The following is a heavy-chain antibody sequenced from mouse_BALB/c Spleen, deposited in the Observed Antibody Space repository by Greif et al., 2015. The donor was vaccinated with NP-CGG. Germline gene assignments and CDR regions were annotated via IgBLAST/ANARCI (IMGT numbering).Heavy chain of an antibody. V-gene: IGHV5-17*02. CDR1: GFTFSSFG. CDR2: ISSGSSTI. Sequence: EVNLVESGGGLVQPGGSRKLSCAASGFTFSSFGMHWVRQAPEKGLEWVAYISSGSSTIYYADTVKGRFTISRDNPKNTLFLQMTSLRSEDTAMYYCARSDYYGSSYWYFDVWGAGTTVTVSS. J-gene: IGHJ1*01. D-gene: IGHD1-1*01. CDR3: ARSDYYGSSYWYFDV.